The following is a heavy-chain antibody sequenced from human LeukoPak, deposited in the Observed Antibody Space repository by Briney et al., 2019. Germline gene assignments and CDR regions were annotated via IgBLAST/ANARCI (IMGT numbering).Heavy chain of an antibody. CDR3: ATAAGYYDSSGYYFDY. CDR2: FDPEDGET. V-gene: IGHV1-24*01. Sequence: GASVKVSCKASGYTLTELSMHWVRQAPGKGLEWMGGFDPEDGETIYAQKFQGRVTMTEDTSTDTAYMELSSLRSEDTAVYYCATAAGYYDSSGYYFDYWGQGTLVTVSS. CDR1: GYTLTELS. J-gene: IGHJ4*02. D-gene: IGHD3-22*01.